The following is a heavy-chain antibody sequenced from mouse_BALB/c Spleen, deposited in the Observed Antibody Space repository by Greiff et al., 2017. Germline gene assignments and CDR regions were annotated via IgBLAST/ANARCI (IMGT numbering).Heavy chain of an antibody. D-gene: IGHD2-1*01. CDR2: ILPGSGST. CDR3: AREGAKNYNYAMDY. CDR1: GYTFSSYW. J-gene: IGHJ4*01. V-gene: IGHV1-9*01. Sequence: VQLQQSGAELMKPGASVKISCKATGYTFSSYWIEWVKQRPGHGLEWIGEILPGSGSTNYNEKFKGKATFTADTSSNTAYMQLSSLTSEDSAVYYCAREGAKNYNYAMDYWGQGTSVTVSS.